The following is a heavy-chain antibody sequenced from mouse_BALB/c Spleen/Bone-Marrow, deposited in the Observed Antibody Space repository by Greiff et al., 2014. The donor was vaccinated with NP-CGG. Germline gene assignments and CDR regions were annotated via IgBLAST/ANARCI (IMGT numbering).Heavy chain of an antibody. CDR3: TREGIYSGYDVPMDY. J-gene: IGHJ4*01. Sequence: QVQLQQSGAELVRPGASVTLSCKASGYKFTDYEMHWVKQTPVHGLEWIGPIDPETGGTAYNQNFKGKATLTADRSSTTAYMELRSLTSEDSAVYYCTREGIYSGYDVPMDYWGQGTSVTVSS. CDR2: IDPETGGT. V-gene: IGHV1-15*01. D-gene: IGHD2-2*01. CDR1: GYKFTDYE.